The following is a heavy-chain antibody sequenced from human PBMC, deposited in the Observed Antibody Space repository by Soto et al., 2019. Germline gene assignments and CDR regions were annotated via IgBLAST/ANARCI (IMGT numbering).Heavy chain of an antibody. CDR1: GFSFSDFG. CDR2: IGSSSGAK. Sequence: EVVLVESGGGLVQPGGSLRLSCVASGFSFSDFGMNWVRQAPGKGLERISFIGSSSGAKVYADSVKARFTISRDNDMSSLYLQMNSLRYEDTSVCYCAGKWGLGDWGQGTLVTVSS. D-gene: IGHD7-27*01. V-gene: IGHV3-48*02. J-gene: IGHJ4*02. CDR3: AGKWGLGD.